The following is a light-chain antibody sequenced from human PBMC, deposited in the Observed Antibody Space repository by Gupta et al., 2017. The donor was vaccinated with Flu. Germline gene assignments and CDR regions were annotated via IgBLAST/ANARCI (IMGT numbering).Light chain of an antibody. J-gene: IGLJ1*01. V-gene: IGLV2-8*01. CDR2: EVT. Sequence: SVTFSCTGSSSDVGTYNYVSWYQQHPGKAHKLIIYEVTKRPSGVPDRFSVSKSGNSASLTVSGLQADDEADYYCSAYASINTFVFGTGTKLTVL. CDR1: SSDVGTYNY. CDR3: SAYASINTFV.